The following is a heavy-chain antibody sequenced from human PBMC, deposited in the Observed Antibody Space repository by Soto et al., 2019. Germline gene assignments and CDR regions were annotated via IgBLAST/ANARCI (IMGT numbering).Heavy chain of an antibody. V-gene: IGHV3-48*02. CDR2: ISSSSSTI. D-gene: IGHD3-10*01. Sequence: EVQLVESGGGLVQPGGSLRLSCAASGFTFSSYSMNWVRQAPGKGLEWVSYISSSSSTIYYADSVKGRFTISRDNAKNSLYLQMNSLRDADTAVYYCAREGTSDAFDIWGQGTMVTVSS. J-gene: IGHJ3*02. CDR3: AREGTSDAFDI. CDR1: GFTFSSYS.